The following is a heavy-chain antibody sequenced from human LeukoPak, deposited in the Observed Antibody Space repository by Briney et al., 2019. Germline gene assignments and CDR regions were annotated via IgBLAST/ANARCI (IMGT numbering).Heavy chain of an antibody. D-gene: IGHD3-22*01. CDR1: GYTFTSYG. Sequence: GASVKVSCKASGYTFTSYGIGWVRQAPGQGLEWMGWISAYNGNTNYAQKFQGRVTITTDESTSTAYMELSSLRSEDTAVYYCARGLGYYDSSGYSFYMDVWGKGTTVTVPS. CDR2: ISAYNGNT. J-gene: IGHJ6*03. CDR3: ARGLGYYDSSGYSFYMDV. V-gene: IGHV1-18*01.